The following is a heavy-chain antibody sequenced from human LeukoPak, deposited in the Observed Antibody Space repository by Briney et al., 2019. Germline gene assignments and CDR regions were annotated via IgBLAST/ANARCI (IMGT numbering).Heavy chain of an antibody. CDR3: AKSADNYYYYYMDV. CDR1: GFTFSSYS. D-gene: IGHD3-3*01. CDR2: ISTSSSYI. Sequence: GGSLRLSCAASGFTFSSYSMSWVRQAPGKGLEWVSSISTSSSYIYYADSVKGRFTTSRDNAKNSLYLQMNSLRAEDTAVYYCAKSADNYYYYYMDVWGKGTTVTVSS. V-gene: IGHV3-21*01. J-gene: IGHJ6*03.